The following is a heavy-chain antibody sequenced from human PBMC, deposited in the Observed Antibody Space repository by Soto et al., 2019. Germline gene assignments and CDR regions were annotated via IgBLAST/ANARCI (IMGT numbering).Heavy chain of an antibody. D-gene: IGHD1-26*01. CDR2: IIPIFGTA. Sequence: QVQLVQSGAEVKKPGSSVKVSCKASGGTFNSYAINWVRQAPGQGLEWMGGIIPIFGTATYAQKYQGRVTITADESTSTAYMELSRLRFEDPAVYYCARGSGSYLGNDYWGQGTLVTVSS. CDR3: ARGSGSYLGNDY. CDR1: GGTFNSYA. V-gene: IGHV1-69*12. J-gene: IGHJ4*02.